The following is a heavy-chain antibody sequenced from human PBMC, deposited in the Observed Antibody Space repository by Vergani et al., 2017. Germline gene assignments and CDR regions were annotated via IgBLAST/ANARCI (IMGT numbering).Heavy chain of an antibody. CDR3: AKDLSTYYYDSSGYYPHHDAFDI. CDR1: GFTFSSYA. J-gene: IGHJ3*02. CDR2: ISYDGSNK. Sequence: VQLLESGGGLVQPGGSLRLSCAASGFTFSSYAMHWVRQAPGKGLEWVAVISYDGSNKYYADSVKGRFTISRDNSKNTLYLQMNSLRAEDTAVYYCAKDLSTYYYDSSGYYPHHDAFDIWGQGTMVTVSS. D-gene: IGHD3-22*01. V-gene: IGHV3-30-3*01.